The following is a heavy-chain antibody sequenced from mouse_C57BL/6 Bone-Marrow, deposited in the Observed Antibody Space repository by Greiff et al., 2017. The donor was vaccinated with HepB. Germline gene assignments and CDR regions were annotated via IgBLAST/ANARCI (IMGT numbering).Heavy chain of an antibody. CDR3: ARNYYGSSAGFAY. V-gene: IGHV2-9-1*01. Sequence: VQVVESGPGLVAPSQSLSITCTVSGFSFTSYAISWVRQPPGKGLEWLGVIWTGGGTNYNSALKSRRSISKDNSKSQVFLKMNSLQTDDTARYYCARNYYGSSAGFAYWGQGTLVTVSA. CDR2: IWTGGGT. D-gene: IGHD1-1*01. CDR1: GFSFTSYA. J-gene: IGHJ3*01.